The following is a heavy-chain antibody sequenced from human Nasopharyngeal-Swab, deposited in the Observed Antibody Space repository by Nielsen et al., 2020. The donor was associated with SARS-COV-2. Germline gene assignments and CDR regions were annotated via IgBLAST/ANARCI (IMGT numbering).Heavy chain of an antibody. V-gene: IGHV3-23*01. CDR1: GFTFRSYA. Sequence: GESLKISCAASGFTFRSYAISWVRQAPGKGLEWVSVISGSDHTTYYADSVKGRFTISRDNSKNTVNLQMNSLRVEDTAIYYCANLYGDIYLDYWGQGTLVTVSS. J-gene: IGHJ4*02. CDR3: ANLYGDIYLDY. D-gene: IGHD4-17*01. CDR2: ISGSDHTT.